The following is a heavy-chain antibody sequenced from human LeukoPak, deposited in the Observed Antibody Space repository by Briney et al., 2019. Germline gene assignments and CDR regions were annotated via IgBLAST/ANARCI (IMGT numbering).Heavy chain of an antibody. CDR2: ISSSGSTI. D-gene: IGHD6-19*01. J-gene: IGHJ6*02. Sequence: SGGSLRLSCAASGFTFSSYEMNWVRQAPGKGLEWVSYISSSGSTIYYADSVKGRFTISRDNAKNSLYLQMNSLRAEDTAVYYYARDQGWLVKNYYGMDVWGQGTTVTVSS. CDR3: ARDQGWLVKNYYGMDV. V-gene: IGHV3-48*03. CDR1: GFTFSSYE.